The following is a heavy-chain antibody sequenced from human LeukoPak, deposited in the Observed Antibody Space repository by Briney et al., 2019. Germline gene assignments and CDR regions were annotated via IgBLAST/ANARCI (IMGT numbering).Heavy chain of an antibody. D-gene: IGHD4-17*01. J-gene: IGHJ4*02. V-gene: IGHV3-23*01. CDR2: ISGSGGST. CDR1: GFTFSSYA. Sequence: PGGSLRLSCAASGFTFSSYAMSWVRQAPGKGLEWVSAISGSGGSTYYADSVKGRFTISRDNAKNSLYLQMNSLRAEDTAVYYCARGVWYGDGYYFDYWGQGTLVTVSS. CDR3: ARGVWYGDGYYFDY.